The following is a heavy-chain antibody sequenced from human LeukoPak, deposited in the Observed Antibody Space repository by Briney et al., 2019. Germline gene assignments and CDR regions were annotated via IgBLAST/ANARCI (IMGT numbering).Heavy chain of an antibody. CDR1: GFTFSSYA. CDR3: ARDVSYDFWSGYAPYYFDY. Sequence: GGSLRLSCAASGFTFSSYAMSWVRQAPGKGLEWVSAISGTGGSTYYADSVKGRFTISRDNSKTTLYLQMNSLRAEDTAVYYCARDVSYDFWSGYAPYYFDYWGQGTLVTVSS. J-gene: IGHJ4*02. CDR2: ISGTGGST. V-gene: IGHV3-23*01. D-gene: IGHD3-3*01.